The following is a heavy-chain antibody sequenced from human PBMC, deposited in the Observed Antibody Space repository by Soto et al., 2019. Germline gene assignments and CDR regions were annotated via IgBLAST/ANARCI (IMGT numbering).Heavy chain of an antibody. CDR3: ARDTGSYYLDS. V-gene: IGHV4-59*01. CDR1: GGSISSYF. D-gene: IGHD1-26*01. J-gene: IGHJ4*01. Sequence: PSETLSLTCTIYGGSISSYFWSWIRQPPGKGLEWIGYIHYSGTTVYSPSLKSRVTMSIDTSENQFTLNLTSVTAAGTAVYYCARDTGSYYLDSWGQGSLVTVSS. CDR2: IHYSGTT.